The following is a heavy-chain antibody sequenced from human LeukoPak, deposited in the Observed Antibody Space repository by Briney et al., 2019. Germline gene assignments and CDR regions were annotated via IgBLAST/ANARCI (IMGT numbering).Heavy chain of an antibody. D-gene: IGHD3-10*01. Sequence: SETLSLTCSVSGGSISGSTYYWGWIRQPPGKGLEWIGNIYNSGSTYYNPSLKSRVTISVDTSENQFSLKLSSVTAADTAVYYCARYVVYGSGKYYFDYWGQGTLVTVSS. CDR3: ARYVVYGSGKYYFDY. V-gene: IGHV4-39*01. J-gene: IGHJ4*02. CDR1: GGSISGSTYY. CDR2: IYNSGST.